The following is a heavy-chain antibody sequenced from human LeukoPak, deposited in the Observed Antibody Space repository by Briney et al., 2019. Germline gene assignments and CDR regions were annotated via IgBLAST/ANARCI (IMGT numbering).Heavy chain of an antibody. J-gene: IGHJ6*02. CDR2: INHSGST. CDR3: ARTHIVVVPAARLYYYYGMDV. D-gene: IGHD2-2*01. CDR1: GGSFSGYY. Sequence: PSETLSLTCAVYGGSFSGYYWSWIRQPPGKGLEWIGEINHSGSTNHNPSLKSRVTISVDTSKNQFSVKLSSVTAADTAVYYCARTHIVVVPAARLYYYYGMDVWGQGTTVTVSS. V-gene: IGHV4-34*01.